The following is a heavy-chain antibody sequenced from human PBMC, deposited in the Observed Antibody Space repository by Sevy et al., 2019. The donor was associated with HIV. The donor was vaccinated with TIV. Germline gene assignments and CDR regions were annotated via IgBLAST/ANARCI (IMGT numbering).Heavy chain of an antibody. CDR3: AKQDNWNDFPFDY. V-gene: IGHV3-30*18. CDR2: ISYDGSKT. J-gene: IGHJ4*02. CDR1: GFSFRNYG. D-gene: IGHD1-1*01. Sequence: GGSLRLSCAASGFSFRNYGMHWVRQAPGKGLEWVAVISYDGSKTHYADSVKGRFTISRDNSKNTLFLQMSSLRAEDTAVYHCAKQDNWNDFPFDYWGQGILVTVSS.